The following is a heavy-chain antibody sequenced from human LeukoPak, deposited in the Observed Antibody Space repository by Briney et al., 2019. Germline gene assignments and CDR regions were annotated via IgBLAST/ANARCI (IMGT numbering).Heavy chain of an antibody. CDR3: ARASTFRLLYGGIDY. CDR2: INPNTGGT. CDR1: GYTFTGYY. Sequence: ASVKVSCKPSGYTFTGYYIHWVRQAPGQGLELMGWINPNTGGTNYAQKFQGRVTMTRDTSISTAYMGLRGLRSDDTAVYYCARASTFRLLYGGIDYWGQGTLVTVSS. J-gene: IGHJ4*02. D-gene: IGHD3-16*01. V-gene: IGHV1-2*02.